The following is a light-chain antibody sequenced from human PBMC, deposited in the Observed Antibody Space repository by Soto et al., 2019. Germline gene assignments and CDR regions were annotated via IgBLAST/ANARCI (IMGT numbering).Light chain of an antibody. J-gene: IGLJ2*01. CDR2: EVT. CDR3: SSFAGGYTLDVV. V-gene: IGLV2-8*01. Sequence: QSALTQPPSASGSPGQSVTISCTGTSSDVGGYNSVSWYQQHPGKAPKLIIYEVTKRPSGVPDRFSGSKSGNTASLTVSGLQAEDEADYYCSSFAGGYTLDVVFGGGTKVTVL. CDR1: SSDVGGYNS.